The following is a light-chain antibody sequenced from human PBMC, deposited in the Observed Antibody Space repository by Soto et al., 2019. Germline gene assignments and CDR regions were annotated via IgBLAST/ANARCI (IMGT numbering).Light chain of an antibody. CDR1: QSISSW. J-gene: IGKJ1*01. CDR3: QQYNSYPWT. Sequence: DIQMTQSPSTLSASVGDRVTITCRASQSISSWLAWYQQKPGKAPKLLIYDASSLESGVPSRFSGSGSGTEFPRTISSLQPDDFATYYCQQYNSYPWTFGQGTKVEIK. CDR2: DAS. V-gene: IGKV1-5*01.